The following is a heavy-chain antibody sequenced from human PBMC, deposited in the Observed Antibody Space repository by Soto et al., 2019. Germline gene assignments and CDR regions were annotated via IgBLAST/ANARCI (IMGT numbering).Heavy chain of an antibody. CDR3: AKHQGALRFLEWLFDIDY. Sequence: GGSLRLSCAASGFTFSSYAMSWVRQAPGKGLEWVSAISGSGGSTYYADSVKGRFTISRDNSKNTLYLQMNSLRAEDTAVYYCAKHQGALRFLEWLFDIDYWGQGTLVTVSS. CDR2: ISGSGGST. CDR1: GFTFSSYA. V-gene: IGHV3-23*01. J-gene: IGHJ4*02. D-gene: IGHD3-3*01.